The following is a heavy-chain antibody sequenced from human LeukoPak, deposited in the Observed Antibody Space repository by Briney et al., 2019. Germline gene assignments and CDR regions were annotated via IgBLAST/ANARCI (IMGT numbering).Heavy chain of an antibody. V-gene: IGHV3-53*01. CDR1: GLSVTSNY. CDR3: ARVAAPGPFDY. D-gene: IGHD6-25*01. Sequence: PGGSLRLSCAASGLSVTSNYMSWVRQAPGKGLEWVSVIYSGGSTYTYYADSVKGRFTISSDNSKSTLYLQMNSLRAEDTAVYYCARVAAPGPFDYWGQGTLVTVSS. J-gene: IGHJ4*02. CDR2: IYSGGST.